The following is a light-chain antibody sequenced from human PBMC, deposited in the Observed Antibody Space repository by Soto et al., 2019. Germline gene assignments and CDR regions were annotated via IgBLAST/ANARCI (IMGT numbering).Light chain of an antibody. Sequence: QSALTQPASVSGSPGQLITISCTGTSSDVGIYNLVSWYQQHPGKGPKLMIYEVSKRPSGVSNRFSGSKSGNTASLTISGLQAEDEADYYCCSYAGSSTSEWVFGGGTQLTVL. CDR2: EVS. J-gene: IGLJ3*02. CDR1: SSDVGIYNL. V-gene: IGLV2-23*02. CDR3: CSYAGSSTSEWV.